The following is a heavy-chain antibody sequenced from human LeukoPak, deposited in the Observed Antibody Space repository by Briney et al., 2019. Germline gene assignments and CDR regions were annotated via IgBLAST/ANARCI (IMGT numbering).Heavy chain of an antibody. J-gene: IGHJ3*02. D-gene: IGHD4-17*01. CDR1: GFTFSSYS. V-gene: IGHV3-21*01. Sequence: GGSLRLSCAASGFTFSSYSMNWVRQAPRKGLEWVSSISSSSSYIYYADSVKGRFTISRDNAKNSLYLQMNSLRAEDTAVYYCARDLRRTLPGGDAFDIWGQGTMVTVSS. CDR3: ARDLRRTLPGGDAFDI. CDR2: ISSSSSYI.